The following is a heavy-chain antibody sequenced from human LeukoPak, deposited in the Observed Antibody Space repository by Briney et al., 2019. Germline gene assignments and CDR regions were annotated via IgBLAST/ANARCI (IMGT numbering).Heavy chain of an antibody. J-gene: IGHJ4*02. CDR3: ARGGGYSSGYQFDY. Sequence: GGSLTLSCAASGFNFSNYAMSWVRQAPGKGLECVSVIYSGGSTYYADSVKGRFTNSRDNSKNTVYLQMNSLRAEDTAVYYCARGGGYSSGYQFDYWGQGSLVTVAS. CDR2: IYSGGST. V-gene: IGHV3-66*01. CDR1: GFNFSNYA. D-gene: IGHD3-22*01.